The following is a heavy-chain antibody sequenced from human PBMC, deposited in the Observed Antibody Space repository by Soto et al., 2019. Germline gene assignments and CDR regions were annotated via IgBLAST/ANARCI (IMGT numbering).Heavy chain of an antibody. J-gene: IGHJ4*02. CDR1: GDSVSRNSGA. Sequence: SQILSLTCVISGDSVSRNSGAWNWIRQSPSRGLEWLGRTYYRSKWSSDYAVSVKSRITINPETSKNQFSLQLNSVTPEDTAVYYCARDLRDIAVSGTLGTFDYWGQGILVTVSS. CDR2: TYYRSKWSS. D-gene: IGHD6-19*01. CDR3: ARDLRDIAVSGTLGTFDY. V-gene: IGHV6-1*01.